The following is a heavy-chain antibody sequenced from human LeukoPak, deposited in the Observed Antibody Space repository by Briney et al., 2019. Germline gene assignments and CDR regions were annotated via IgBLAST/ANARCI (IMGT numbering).Heavy chain of an antibody. Sequence: GGSLRLSCASSGFTFSSYWMHWGRQAPGKGLVWVSRINSDGSSTSYADSVKGRFTISRDNAKNTLYLQMNSLRAEDTAVYYCARYSSTWHAIGNWGQGTLVTVSS. V-gene: IGHV3-74*01. J-gene: IGHJ4*02. CDR3: ARYSSTWHAIGN. CDR2: INSDGSST. D-gene: IGHD6-13*01. CDR1: GFTFSSYW.